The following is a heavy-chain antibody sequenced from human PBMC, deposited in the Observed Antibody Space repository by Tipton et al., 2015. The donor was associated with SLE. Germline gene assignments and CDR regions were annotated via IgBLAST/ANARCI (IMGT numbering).Heavy chain of an antibody. CDR1: GFTFSSYG. CDR3: ARDGPSGSYGY. J-gene: IGHJ4*02. CDR2: IYSGGST. D-gene: IGHD1-26*01. Sequence: SLRLSCAASGFTFSSYGMHWVRQAPGKGLEWVSVIYSGGSTYYADSVKGRFTISRDNSKNTLYPQMNSLRAEDTAVYYCARDGPSGSYGYWGQGTLVTVSS. V-gene: IGHV3-66*01.